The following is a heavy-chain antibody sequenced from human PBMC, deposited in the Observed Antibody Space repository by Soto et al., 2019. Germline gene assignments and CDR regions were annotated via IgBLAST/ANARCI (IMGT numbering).Heavy chain of an antibody. V-gene: IGHV3-30*18. CDR2: MSYDGRNQ. CDR3: EKGGWYTSASRSDC. J-gene: IGHJ4*02. Sequence: QVQLVESGGGVVQPGTSLRLSCSASGFTLSGVDMHWVRQAPGKGLEWVSVMSYDGRNQYYADSVKGRFTVSRDSSKSTLYLQMNSMRTDDAAVYYCEKGGWYTSASRSDCWGQGTLVTVSS. D-gene: IGHD6-6*01. CDR1: GFTLSGVD.